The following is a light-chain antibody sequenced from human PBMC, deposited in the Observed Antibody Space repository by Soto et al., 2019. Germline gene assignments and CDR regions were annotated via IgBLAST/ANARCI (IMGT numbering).Light chain of an antibody. Sequence: SVLTQPASVSGSPGQSITISCTGTSSDVGGYNYVCWYQQHPGKAPKLMIYEVSNRPSGVSNRFSGSKSGNTASLTISGLQAEDEADYYCSSFTSGSTLFGTGTKVTLL. CDR1: SSDVGGYNY. J-gene: IGLJ1*01. CDR3: SSFTSGSTL. CDR2: EVS. V-gene: IGLV2-14*01.